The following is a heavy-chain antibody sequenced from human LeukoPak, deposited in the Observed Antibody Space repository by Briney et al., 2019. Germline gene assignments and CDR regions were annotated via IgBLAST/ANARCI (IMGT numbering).Heavy chain of an antibody. CDR2: FDPEDGET. J-gene: IGHJ4*02. Sequence: ASVKVSCKVSGYTLTELFMHWVRQAPGKGLEWMGGFDPEDGETIYAQKFQGRVTMTEDTSTDTAYMELSGLRSEDTAVYYCAISSPRAGAYDYWGQGTLVTVSS. CDR1: GYTLTELF. V-gene: IGHV1-24*01. D-gene: IGHD1-26*01. CDR3: AISSPRAGAYDY.